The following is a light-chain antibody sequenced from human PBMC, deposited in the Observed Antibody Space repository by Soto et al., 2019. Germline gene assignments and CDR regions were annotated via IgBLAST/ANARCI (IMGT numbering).Light chain of an antibody. CDR1: QSFRGL. V-gene: IGKV3-11*01. J-gene: IGKJ5*01. CDR2: DVY. Sequence: EIVMTQSPDTLSLSPGERATLSCRASQSFRGLLAWYQQKPGQAPRLLIYDVYNRATGIPPRFSGSGSGTDFTLTISSLEPEDSAVYYCQQRHMWPITFGQGTRLEIK. CDR3: QQRHMWPIT.